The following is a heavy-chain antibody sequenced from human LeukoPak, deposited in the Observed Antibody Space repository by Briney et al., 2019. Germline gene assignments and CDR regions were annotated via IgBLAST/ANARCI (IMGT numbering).Heavy chain of an antibody. V-gene: IGHV1-2*02. Sequence: HWASVKVSCKASGYTFTGYYMHWVRQAPGQGLEWMGWINPNSGGTNYAQKFQGRVTMTRDTSISTAYMELSRLRSDDTAVYYCARVQRGTVMVYDYWGQGTLVTVSS. J-gene: IGHJ4*02. CDR3: ARVQRGTVMVYDY. CDR2: INPNSGGT. D-gene: IGHD5-18*01. CDR1: GYTFTGYY.